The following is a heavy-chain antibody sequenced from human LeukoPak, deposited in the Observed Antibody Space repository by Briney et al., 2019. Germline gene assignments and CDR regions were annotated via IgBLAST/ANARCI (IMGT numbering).Heavy chain of an antibody. D-gene: IGHD1-26*01. Sequence: GGSLRLSCAVSEFTFSSYGMNWVRQAPGKGLEWGSYISCGSGTKYYADSVKGRFTISRDNAKNSLYLQMNSLRDEDTAVYYCARGRGGSYWFDYWGQGSLVTVSS. J-gene: IGHJ4*02. CDR1: EFTFSSYG. CDR3: ARGRGGSYWFDY. V-gene: IGHV3-48*02. CDR2: ISCGSGTK.